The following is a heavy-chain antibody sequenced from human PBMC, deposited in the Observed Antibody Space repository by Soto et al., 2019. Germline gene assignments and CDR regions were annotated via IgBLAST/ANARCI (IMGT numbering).Heavy chain of an antibody. V-gene: IGHV1-18*01. J-gene: IGHJ6*02. D-gene: IGHD3-10*01. Sequence: QVQLVQSGAEVKKPGASVKVSCKASDYTFTSYGISWVRQAPGQGLEWMGWISAFNGNTNYAQKVQGRVTMTRDTTTSTAYMELRSLRSDDTAVYYCAGEETTIRNYDYYYYGMDVWGQGTTVTVSS. CDR1: DYTFTSYG. CDR3: AGEETTIRNYDYYYYGMDV. CDR2: ISAFNGNT.